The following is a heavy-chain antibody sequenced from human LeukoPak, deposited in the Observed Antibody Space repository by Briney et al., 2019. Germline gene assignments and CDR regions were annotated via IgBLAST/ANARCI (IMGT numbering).Heavy chain of an antibody. V-gene: IGHV3-7*01. CDR2: IKQDGSEK. Sequence: GSLRLSCAASGFTFSSYWMSWVRQAPGKGLEWVANIKQDGSEKYYVDSVKGRFTISRDNAKNSLYLQMNSLRAEDTAVYYCASSGWYFYPKLFDYWGQGTLVTVSS. D-gene: IGHD6-19*01. CDR1: GFTFSSYW. J-gene: IGHJ4*02. CDR3: ASSGWYFYPKLFDY.